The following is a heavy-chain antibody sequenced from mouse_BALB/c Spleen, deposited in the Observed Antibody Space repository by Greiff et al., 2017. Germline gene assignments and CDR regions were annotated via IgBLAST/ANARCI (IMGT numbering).Heavy chain of an antibody. Sequence: EVQGVESGAELVKPGASVKLSCTASGFNIKDTYMHWVKQRPEQGLEWIGRIDPANGNTKYDPKFQGKATITADTSSNTAYLQLSSLTSEDTAVYYCAYYDYDGFAYWGQGTLVTVSA. CDR3: AYYDYDGFAY. CDR2: IDPANGNT. D-gene: IGHD2-4*01. V-gene: IGHV14-3*02. J-gene: IGHJ3*01. CDR1: GFNIKDTY.